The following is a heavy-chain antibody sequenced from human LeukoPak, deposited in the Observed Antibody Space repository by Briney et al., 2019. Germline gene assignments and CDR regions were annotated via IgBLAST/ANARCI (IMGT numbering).Heavy chain of an antibody. D-gene: IGHD3-3*01. CDR2: VYFSGAT. CDR1: GGSISNSSYY. J-gene: IGHJ4*02. CDR3: ARDRVLEGAIVDY. V-gene: IGHV4-39*07. Sequence: SETLSLTCTVSGGSISNSSYYWGSIRQPPGKGLEWIGSVYFSGATYYSPSLKIRVTISVDTSMKQLSLTLSSVTAADSAVYYCARDRVLEGAIVDYWGPGILVTVSS.